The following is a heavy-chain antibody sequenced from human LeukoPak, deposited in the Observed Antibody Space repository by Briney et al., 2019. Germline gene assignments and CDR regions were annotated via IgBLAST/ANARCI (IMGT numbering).Heavy chain of an antibody. CDR3: ARGRKFNYYFDY. CDR1: GSTFSRYS. CDR2: ISISGSKV. J-gene: IGHJ4*02. Sequence: GGSLRLSCTASGSTFSRYSLNWIRQAPGKGLEWVSYISISGSKVSYADSVRGRFTVSRDDAKNSMYLQMNSLRDEDTAVYYCARGRKFNYYFDYWGQGTLVTVSS. V-gene: IGHV3-48*02. D-gene: IGHD1-14*01.